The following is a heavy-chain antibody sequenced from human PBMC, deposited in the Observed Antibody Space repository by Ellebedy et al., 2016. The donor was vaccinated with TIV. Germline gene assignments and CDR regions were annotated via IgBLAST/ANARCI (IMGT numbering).Heavy chain of an antibody. J-gene: IGHJ4*02. V-gene: IGHV4-39*01. CDR1: GGSISSSSYY. CDR2: IYYSGST. Sequence: MPGGSLRLSCTVSGGSISSSSYYWGWIRQPPGKGLEWIGSIYYSGSTYYNPSLKSRVTISVDTSKNQFSLKLSSVTAADTAVYYCARGWYGDYWGQGTLVTVSS. CDR3: ARGWYGDY. D-gene: IGHD6-19*01.